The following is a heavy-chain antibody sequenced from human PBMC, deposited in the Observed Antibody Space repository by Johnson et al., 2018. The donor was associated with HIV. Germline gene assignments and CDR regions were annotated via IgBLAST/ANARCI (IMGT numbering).Heavy chain of an antibody. CDR2: ISSNGGST. Sequence: VQLVESGGGVVRPGGSLRLSCAASGFTFSSYAMHWVRQAPGKGLEYVSAISSNGGSTYYANSVKGRFTISRDNAKNSLYLQMDSLRPEDTAVYYCARDTVREPRHDVFDMWGQGTMVTVAA. J-gene: IGHJ3*02. D-gene: IGHD1-26*01. CDR1: GFTFSSYA. CDR3: ARDTVREPRHDVFDM. V-gene: IGHV3-64*01.